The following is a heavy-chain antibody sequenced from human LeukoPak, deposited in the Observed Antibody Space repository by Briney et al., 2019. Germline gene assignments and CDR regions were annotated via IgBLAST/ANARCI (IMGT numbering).Heavy chain of an antibody. D-gene: IGHD2-15*01. CDR3: ASGDDCSGGTCYKNSWFDP. V-gene: IGHV3-23*01. CDR1: GFTFSSYA. Sequence: GGSLRLSCAASGFTFSSYAMSWVRQAPGKGLEWVSAISGSGGSTYYADSVKGRFTISRDNSKNTLYLQMNNLRTEDTAVYYCASGDDCSGGTCYKNSWFDPWGQGTLVTVSS. J-gene: IGHJ5*02. CDR2: ISGSGGST.